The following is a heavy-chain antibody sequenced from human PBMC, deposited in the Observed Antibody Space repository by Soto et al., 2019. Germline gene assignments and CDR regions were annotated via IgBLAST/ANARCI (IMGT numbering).Heavy chain of an antibody. D-gene: IGHD6-6*01. Sequence: GSLRLSCAASGFTFGDYYMSWIRQAPGKGLEWVSYISSSGSTIYYADSVKGRFTISRDNAKNSLYLQMNSLRAEDTAVYYCARELIYSTSSPIDYWGQGTLVTSPQ. CDR1: GFTFGDYY. CDR2: ISSSGSTI. CDR3: ARELIYSTSSPIDY. J-gene: IGHJ4*02. V-gene: IGHV3-11*01.